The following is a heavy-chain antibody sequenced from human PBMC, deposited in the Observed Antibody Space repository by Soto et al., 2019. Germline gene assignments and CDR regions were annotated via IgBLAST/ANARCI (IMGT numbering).Heavy chain of an antibody. Sequence: QVQLVESGGGVVQPGRSLRLSCAGSGFIFNEYGMHWVRQAPGKGLEWVAVIWYDGSNKYYADSVKGRFTFSRDNSKNTMSLQMNSLRAEDTAVYYCARWGCSGSNCNLNQRSFDLWGQGTLVTVSS. J-gene: IGHJ4*02. CDR3: ARWGCSGSNCNLNQRSFDL. V-gene: IGHV3-33*03. D-gene: IGHD2-15*01. CDR1: GFIFNEYG. CDR2: IWYDGSNK.